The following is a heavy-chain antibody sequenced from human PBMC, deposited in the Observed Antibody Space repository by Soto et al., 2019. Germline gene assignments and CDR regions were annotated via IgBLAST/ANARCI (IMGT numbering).Heavy chain of an antibody. J-gene: IGHJ6*02. D-gene: IGHD2-21*01. CDR1: GYTFSSDV. CDR3: GIEAGGDRKGYHYSGMDV. V-gene: IGHV1-18*04. CDR2: ISAYNGNT. Sequence: QVQLVQSGAEVKRPGASVKVSCKASGYTFSSDVISWVRQAPGQGLEWMGWISAYNGNTNYAQKFQGRGTMTTDRATTTAYMELRSLGSDVSAVYYCGIEAGGDRKGYHYSGMDVWAQGTTVTVS.